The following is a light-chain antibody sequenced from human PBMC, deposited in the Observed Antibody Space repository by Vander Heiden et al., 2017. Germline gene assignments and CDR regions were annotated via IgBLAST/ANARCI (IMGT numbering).Light chain of an antibody. V-gene: IGLV1-47*01. CDR3: AAWDVSLSGLV. CDR2: RYN. CDR1: SSNIGSNY. Sequence: QSVLTQPHSASVTPGQSLTISCSGGSSNIGSNYVSWYQQLPGPAPKLLSYRYNQRPSGVPDRVSGSKSGTSASLAISRLRSEDEAAYYCAAWDVSLSGLVFGGGTKLTVL. J-gene: IGLJ2*01.